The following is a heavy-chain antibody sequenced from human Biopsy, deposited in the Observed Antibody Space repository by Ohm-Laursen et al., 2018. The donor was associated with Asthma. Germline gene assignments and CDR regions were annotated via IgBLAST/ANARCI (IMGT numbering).Heavy chain of an antibody. J-gene: IGHJ5*02. CDR3: ARGQKSAGDRWFDP. Sequence: ASVKVSCKASGYTFIGSLIHWIRQAPGQGLEWIGRINPNSGGTNYAQKFQGRVTRTRDTSISTAYMEVSRLRSDDTAVYYCARGQKSAGDRWFDPWGQGTLVTVSS. V-gene: IGHV1-2*06. D-gene: IGHD6-13*01. CDR1: GYTFIGSL. CDR2: INPNSGGT.